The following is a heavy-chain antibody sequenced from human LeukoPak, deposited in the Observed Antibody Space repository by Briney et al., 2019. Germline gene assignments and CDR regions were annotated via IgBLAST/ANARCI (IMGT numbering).Heavy chain of an antibody. CDR2: IYYSGST. Sequence: SETLSLTCTVSGGSNSSGDYYWSWIRQPPGKGLEWIGYIYYSGSTYYNPSLKSRVTISVDTSKNQFSLKLSSVTAADTAVYYCAREPSYYYDSSALGDGMDVWGQGTTVTVSS. D-gene: IGHD3-22*01. CDR3: AREPSYYYDSSALGDGMDV. V-gene: IGHV4-30-4*01. J-gene: IGHJ6*02. CDR1: GGSNSSGDYY.